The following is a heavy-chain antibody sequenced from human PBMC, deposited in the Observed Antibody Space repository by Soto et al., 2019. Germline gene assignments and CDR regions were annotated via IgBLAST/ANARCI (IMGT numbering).Heavy chain of an antibody. CDR2: ISYDGSNK. CDR1: GFMFSSYE. J-gene: IGHJ4*02. D-gene: IGHD4-17*01. V-gene: IGHV3-30*04. Sequence: TGGSLRLSCAASGFMFSSYEVHWVRQAPGKGLEWVALISYDGSNKYYADSVKGRFTISRDNSNSTLFLQMNSLRIEDTAIYYCARTTAWASFGGEDYWGQGTLVTVS. CDR3: ARTTAWASFGGEDY.